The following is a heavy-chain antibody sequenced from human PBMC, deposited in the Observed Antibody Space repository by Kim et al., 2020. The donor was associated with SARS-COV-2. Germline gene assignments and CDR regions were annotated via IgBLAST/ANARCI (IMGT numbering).Heavy chain of an antibody. V-gene: IGHV3-7*04. J-gene: IGHJ4*02. D-gene: IGHD6-6*01. CDR3: ARGHTTSSGVY. CDR2: K. Sequence: KYYVDSVKDRFSISRETAKSALFLQMNSLRAEDTAVYYCARGHTTSSGVYWGQGTVVTVSS.